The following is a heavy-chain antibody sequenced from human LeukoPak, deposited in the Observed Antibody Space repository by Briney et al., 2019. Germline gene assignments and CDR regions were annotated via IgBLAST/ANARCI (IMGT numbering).Heavy chain of an antibody. CDR1: GFTFSSYA. J-gene: IGHJ5*02. CDR3: AKDPHFDWLPHNWFDP. CDR2: ISGSGGST. V-gene: IGHV3-23*01. D-gene: IGHD3-9*01. Sequence: PGGSPRLSCAASGFTFSSYAMSWVRQAPGKGLEWVSAISGSGGSTYYADSVKGRFTISRDNSKNTLYLQMNSLRAEDTAVYYCAKDPHFDWLPHNWFDPWGQGTLVTVSS.